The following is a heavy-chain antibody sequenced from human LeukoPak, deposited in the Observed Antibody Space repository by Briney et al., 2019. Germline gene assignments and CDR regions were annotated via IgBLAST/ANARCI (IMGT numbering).Heavy chain of an antibody. CDR2: INPNSGGT. V-gene: IGHV1-2*02. CDR1: GYTFTGYY. J-gene: IGHJ6*02. Sequence: SVKVSCKASGYTFTGYYMHWVRQAPGQGLEWMGWINPNSGGTNYAQKFQGRVTMTRDTSISTAYMELSRLRSDDTAVYYCARDMYCSSTSCYFYYYYGMDVWGQGTTVTVSS. D-gene: IGHD2-2*01. CDR3: ARDMYCSSTSCYFYYYYGMDV.